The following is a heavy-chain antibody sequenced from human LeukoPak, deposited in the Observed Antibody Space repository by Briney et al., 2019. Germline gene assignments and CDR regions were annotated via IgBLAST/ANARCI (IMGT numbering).Heavy chain of an antibody. D-gene: IGHD3/OR15-3a*01. V-gene: IGHV3-23*01. Sequence: GGSLRLSCAASGFTFSSYAMSWVRQTPGKGLEWVSAISGSGGSTYYADSVKGRFTISRDNSKNTLYLQMHSLRVDDTAVYYCAHLVWEYVGGLDVWGQGTTVTVSS. CDR2: ISGSGGST. CDR1: GFTFSSYA. J-gene: IGHJ6*02. CDR3: AHLVWEYVGGLDV.